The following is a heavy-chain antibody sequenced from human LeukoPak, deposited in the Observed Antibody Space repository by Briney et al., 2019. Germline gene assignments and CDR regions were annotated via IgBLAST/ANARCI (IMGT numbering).Heavy chain of an antibody. CDR2: IYYSGST. J-gene: IGHJ4*02. CDR3: ARHGSSSWAFDY. Sequence: SETLSLTCTVSGGSISSYYWSWIRQPPGKGLEWIGYIYYSGSTNYNPSFKSRVTISVDTSKNQVSLKLSSVTAADTAVYYCARHGSSSWAFDYWGQGTLVTVSS. D-gene: IGHD6-13*01. V-gene: IGHV4-59*01. CDR1: GGSISSYY.